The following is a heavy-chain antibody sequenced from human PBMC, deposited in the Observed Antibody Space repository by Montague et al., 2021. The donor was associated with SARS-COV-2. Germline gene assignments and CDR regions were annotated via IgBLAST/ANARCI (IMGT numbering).Heavy chain of an antibody. CDR1: GASLSSGGYF. Sequence: TLSLTCSVSGASLSSGGYFWAWVRQLPGKELEWIGYIFHSGNTYYXPSLKSRVIISQDTSDNHLFLTLMSVTAADTAVYYCARERYLEDNYNYFDYWGQGTLVTVSS. J-gene: IGHJ4*02. CDR2: IFHSGNT. D-gene: IGHD4-11*01. CDR3: ARERYLEDNYNYFDY. V-gene: IGHV4-31*03.